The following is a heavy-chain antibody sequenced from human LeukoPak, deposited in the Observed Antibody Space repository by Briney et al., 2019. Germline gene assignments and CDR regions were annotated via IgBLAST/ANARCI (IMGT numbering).Heavy chain of an antibody. V-gene: IGHV1-24*01. J-gene: IGHJ4*02. CDR3: ATGVLVPGFDY. D-gene: IGHD6-6*01. Sequence: ASVKVSCKASGYTFTSYAMHWVRQAPGKGLEWMGGFDPEDGETIYAQKFQGRVTMTEDTSTDTAYMELSSLRSEDTAVYYCATGVLVPGFDYWGQGTLVTVSS. CDR1: GYTFTSYA. CDR2: FDPEDGET.